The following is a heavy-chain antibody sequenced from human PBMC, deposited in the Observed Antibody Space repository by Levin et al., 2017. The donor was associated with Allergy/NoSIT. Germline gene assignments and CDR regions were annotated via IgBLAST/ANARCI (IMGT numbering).Heavy chain of an antibody. CDR1: GGSISSSSHY. V-gene: IGHV4-39*01. CDR2: IYYSGST. D-gene: IGHD6-19*01. Sequence: SETLSLTCTVSGGSISSSSHYWGWIRQPPGKGLEWIGSIYYSGSTYYNPSLKSRVTISVDTSKNQFSLKLSSVTAADTAVYSRARREKYNSVWCGEFQHWGQGTLVTVSS. CDR3: ARREKYNSVWCGEFQH. J-gene: IGHJ1*01.